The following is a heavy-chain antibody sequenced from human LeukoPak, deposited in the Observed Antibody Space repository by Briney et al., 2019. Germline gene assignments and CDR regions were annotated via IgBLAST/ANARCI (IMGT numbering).Heavy chain of an antibody. V-gene: IGHV4-38-2*02. CDR1: GYSISSGYY. D-gene: IGHD5-18*01. CDR3: ARDGDSYGYYYMDV. CDR2: IYHSGST. J-gene: IGHJ6*03. Sequence: SETLSLTCTVSGYSISSGYYWGWIRQPPGKGLEWIGSIYHSGSTYYNPSLKSRVTISVDTSKNQFSLKLSSVTAADTAVYCCARDGDSYGYYYMDVWGKGTTLTVSS.